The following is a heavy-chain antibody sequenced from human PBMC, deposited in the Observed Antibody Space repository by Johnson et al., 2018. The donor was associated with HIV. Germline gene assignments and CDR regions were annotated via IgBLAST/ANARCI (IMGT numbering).Heavy chain of an antibody. D-gene: IGHD3-3*01. Sequence: MQLVESGGGLIQPGGSLRLSCAASGFTFSSYAMSWVRQAPGKGLEWVSAISGSGGSTYYADSVKGRFTISRDNSKNTLYLQMNSLRAEDTAVYYCAKDLDLFQRAFDIWGQGTMVTVSS. CDR1: GFTFSSYA. CDR2: ISGSGGST. J-gene: IGHJ3*02. CDR3: AKDLDLFQRAFDI. V-gene: IGHV3-23*04.